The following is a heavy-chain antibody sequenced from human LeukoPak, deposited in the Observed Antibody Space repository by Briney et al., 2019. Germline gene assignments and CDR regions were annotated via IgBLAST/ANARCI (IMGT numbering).Heavy chain of an antibody. J-gene: IGHJ4*02. CDR1: GFRFDGYA. V-gene: IGHV3-9*01. CDR3: VTDTYYGSGSHHPRRFDY. D-gene: IGHD3-10*01. CDR2: ISWNSDSV. Sequence: GGSLRLSCAASGFRFDGYATHWVRQAPGEGLEWVSGISWNSDSVGYADSVKGRFTISRDNAKNSLYLQMNSLRAEDTALYYCVTDTYYGSGSHHPRRFDYWGQGTLVTVSS.